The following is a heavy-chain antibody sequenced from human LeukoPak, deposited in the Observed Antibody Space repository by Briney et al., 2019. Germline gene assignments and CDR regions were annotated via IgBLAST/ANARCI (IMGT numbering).Heavy chain of an antibody. J-gene: IGHJ4*02. Sequence: PGGSLRLSCAASGFTFSSYAMSWVRQAPGKGLEWVSAISGSGGSTYYADSVKGRYTISRDNSKSTLYLQMNSLRAEDTAVYYCAKCPRGYCSSTSCYIGDYWGQGTLVTVSS. V-gene: IGHV3-23*01. CDR3: AKCPRGYCSSTSCYIGDY. CDR2: ISGSGGST. D-gene: IGHD2-2*02. CDR1: GFTFSSYA.